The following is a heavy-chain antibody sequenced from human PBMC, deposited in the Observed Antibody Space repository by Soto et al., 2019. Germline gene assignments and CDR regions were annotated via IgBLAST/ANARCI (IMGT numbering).Heavy chain of an antibody. CDR3: AKDPLRYCSGGSCFSIDY. CDR1: GFTFSSYG. V-gene: IGHV3-30*18. D-gene: IGHD2-15*01. J-gene: IGHJ4*02. Sequence: QVQLVESGGGVVQPGRSLRLSCAASGFTFSSYGMHWVRQAPGKGLEWVAVISYDGSNKYYADSVKGRFTISRDNSKNTRYLQMNSLRAEDTAVYYCAKDPLRYCSGGSCFSIDYWGQGTLVTVSS. CDR2: ISYDGSNK.